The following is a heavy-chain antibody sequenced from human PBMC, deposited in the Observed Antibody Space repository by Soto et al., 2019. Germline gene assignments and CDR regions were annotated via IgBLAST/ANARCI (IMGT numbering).Heavy chain of an antibody. CDR1: GGSISSYY. V-gene: IGHV4-59*01. CDR2: IYYSGST. Sequence: SETLSLTCTVSGGSISSYYWSWIRQPPGKGLEWIGYIYYSGSTNYNPSLKSRVTISVDTSKIQFSLKLSSVTAADTAVYYCARLKTTYYDILTGSQPYGMDVWGQGTTVTVSS. CDR3: ARLKTTYYDILTGSQPYGMDV. J-gene: IGHJ6*02. D-gene: IGHD3-9*01.